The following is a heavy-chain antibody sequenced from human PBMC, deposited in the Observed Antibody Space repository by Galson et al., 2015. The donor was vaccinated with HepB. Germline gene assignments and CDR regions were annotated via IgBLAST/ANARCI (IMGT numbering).Heavy chain of an antibody. CDR1: GFTFSSYS. CDR3: ARRKTGQLHTYYYYGMDV. V-gene: IGHV3-21*01. J-gene: IGHJ6*02. Sequence: SLRLSCAASGFTFSSYSMNWVRQAPGKGLEWVSSISSSSSYIYYADSVKGRFTISRDNAKNSLYLQMNSLRAEDTAVYYCARRKTGQLHTYYYYGMDVWGQGTTVTVSS. D-gene: IGHD5-24*01. CDR2: ISSSSSYI.